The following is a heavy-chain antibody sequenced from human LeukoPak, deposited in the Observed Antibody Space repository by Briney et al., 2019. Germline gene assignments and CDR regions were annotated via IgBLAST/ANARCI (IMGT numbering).Heavy chain of an antibody. J-gene: IGHJ4*02. Sequence: PGGSLRLSCAASGFTFSDYYMSWIRQAPGKGLEWISYISSSGSTIFQADSMKGRFTISRDNAKNSLYLQMNNLRVEDTAVYYCARVSSQQLKWGRGTLVTVSS. V-gene: IGHV3-11*01. CDR2: ISSSGSTI. D-gene: IGHD6-13*01. CDR1: GFTFSDYY. CDR3: ARVSSQQLK.